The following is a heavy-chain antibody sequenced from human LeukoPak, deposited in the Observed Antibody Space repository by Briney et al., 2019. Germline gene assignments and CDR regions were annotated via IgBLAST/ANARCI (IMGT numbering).Heavy chain of an antibody. CDR2: INPNCGAT. CDR1: GYTFIDYY. D-gene: IGHD2-2*01. Sequence: ASVKVSCKSSGYTFIDYYIHWVRQAPGQGLEWMGRINPNCGATKYAQKFQGRVSMTRDTSINTAYMDLTNLRSNDTAIFYCARVKKLMPEFEFWGQGTLVTVSS. J-gene: IGHJ4*02. CDR3: ARVKKLMPEFEF. V-gene: IGHV1-2*06.